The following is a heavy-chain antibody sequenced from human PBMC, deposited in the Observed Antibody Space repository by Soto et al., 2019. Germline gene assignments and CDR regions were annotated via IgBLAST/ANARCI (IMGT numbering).Heavy chain of an antibody. Sequence: SETLCLTWIVSVGSISMYYCSWIRQPPGKGLEWIGYIYDRGNTNYNPSLKSRVTISVDTSKNQFSLQLSSVTAADTAVYYCARSDRNWFDSWGQGTMVTVSS. J-gene: IGHJ5*01. CDR2: IYDRGNT. CDR1: VGSISMYY. V-gene: IGHV4-59*01. CDR3: ARSDRNWFDS.